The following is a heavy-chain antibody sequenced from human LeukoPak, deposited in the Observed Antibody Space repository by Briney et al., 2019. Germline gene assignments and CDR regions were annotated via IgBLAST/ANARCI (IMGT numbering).Heavy chain of an antibody. CDR2: ITLDGIST. CDR1: GFPFRSYT. D-gene: IGHD6-19*01. CDR3: ARVAVPGTYDY. J-gene: IGHJ4*02. V-gene: IGHV3-64*01. Sequence: GGSLRLSCAASGFPFRSYTMHWVRQAPGKGLEYVSAITLDGISTYYANSVKGRFTISRDNSKNTLYLQMGSLRAEDMAVYYCARVAVPGTYDYWGQGTLVTVSS.